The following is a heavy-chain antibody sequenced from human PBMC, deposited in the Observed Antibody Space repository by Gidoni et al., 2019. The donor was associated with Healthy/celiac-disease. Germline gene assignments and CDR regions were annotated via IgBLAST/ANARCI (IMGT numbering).Heavy chain of an antibody. CDR2: ITGSVGST. CDR1: GFTFRRDA. D-gene: IGHD6-13*01. CDR3: AKDSRRAAAGHDDFDY. J-gene: IGHJ4*02. Sequence: EVQLLESGGGLVQHGGSLRLHGGAFGFTFRRDAMSWVRQAPGKGLEWVSAITGSVGSTYYADSVKGRFTISRDNSKNTLYLQMNSLRAEDTAVYYCAKDSRRAAAGHDDFDYWGQGTLVTVSS. V-gene: IGHV3-23*01.